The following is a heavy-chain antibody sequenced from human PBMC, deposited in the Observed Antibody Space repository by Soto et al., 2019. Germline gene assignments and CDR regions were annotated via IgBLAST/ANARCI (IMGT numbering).Heavy chain of an antibody. V-gene: IGHV3-33*01. CDR3: ARDQVVLWKGGYFDY. D-gene: IGHD3-10*01. CDR1: GFTFSSYG. CDR2: IWYDGSNK. J-gene: IGHJ4*02. Sequence: QVQLVESGGGVVQPGRSLRLSCAASGFTFSSYGMHWVRQAPGKGLEWVAVIWYDGSNKYYADSVKGRFTISRDNSKNTLYLQMNSLRAEDTAEYYCARDQVVLWKGGYFDYWGQGTLVTVSS.